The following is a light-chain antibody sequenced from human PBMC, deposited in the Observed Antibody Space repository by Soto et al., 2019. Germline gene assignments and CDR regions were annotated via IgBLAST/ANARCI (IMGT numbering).Light chain of an antibody. Sequence: EIVMTQSPATLSVSPGERATLSCRASQSVSNNLAWYQQKPGQAHRLLIYFASTRATGTPARFSGSVSRTEFTLTISSLQSEDFAVYYCQQYNKWHLTFGGGTKVETK. CDR2: FAS. CDR3: QQYNKWHLT. V-gene: IGKV3-15*01. J-gene: IGKJ4*01. CDR1: QSVSNN.